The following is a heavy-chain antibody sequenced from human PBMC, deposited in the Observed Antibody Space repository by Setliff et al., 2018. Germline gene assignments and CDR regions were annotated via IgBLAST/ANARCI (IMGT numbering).Heavy chain of an antibody. CDR3: ARAPVGDRNGLFDS. J-gene: IGHJ4*02. CDR2: IYYTTNG. D-gene: IGHD6-19*01. CDR1: GGSISSYY. V-gene: IGHV4-59*08. Sequence: PSETLSLTCTVSGGSISSYYWSWIRQPPGKGLEWIGSIYYTTNGHYNPSLKSRVTMSVDTSKNHFSLELTSVTAADTAVYYCARAPVGDRNGLFDSWGQGTLVTVSS.